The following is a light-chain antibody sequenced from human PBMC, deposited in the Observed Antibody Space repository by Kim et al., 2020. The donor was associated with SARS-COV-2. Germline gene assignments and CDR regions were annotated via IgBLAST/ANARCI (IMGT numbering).Light chain of an antibody. CDR2: QDS. J-gene: IGLJ2*01. CDR1: NLRTHY. Sequence: SVALGQTVKITCQGDNLRTHYANWYQQKPGQAPVLVIYQDSKRPSGIPERFSGSNSGNTATLTISGTQAMDEADYYCQAWDSSTVVFGGGTQLTVL. CDR3: QAWDSSTVV. V-gene: IGLV3-1*01.